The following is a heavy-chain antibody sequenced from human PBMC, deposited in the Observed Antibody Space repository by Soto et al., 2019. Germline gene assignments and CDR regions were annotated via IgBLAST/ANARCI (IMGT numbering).Heavy chain of an antibody. V-gene: IGHV3-49*03. Sequence: GGSLRLSCTASGFTFGDYAMSWFRQAPGKGLEWVGFIRSKAYGGTTEYAASVKGRFTISRDDSKSIAYLQMNSLKTEDTAVYYCTRDDTYYYDSSGLTFDYWGQGTLVTVSS. J-gene: IGHJ4*02. D-gene: IGHD3-22*01. CDR2: IRSKAYGGTT. CDR3: TRDDTYYYDSSGLTFDY. CDR1: GFTFGDYA.